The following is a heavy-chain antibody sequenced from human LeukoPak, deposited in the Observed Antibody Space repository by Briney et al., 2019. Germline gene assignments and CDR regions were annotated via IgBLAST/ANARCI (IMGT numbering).Heavy chain of an antibody. CDR3: ARSCDGDCYSDY. CDR1: GFTSSNYA. D-gene: IGHD2-21*02. Sequence: GGSLRLSCAASGFTSSNYAMSWVRQAPGKGLEWVSSIGSTSHFRYYADSLKGRVTISRDNAKNSLYLQMNSLRVEDTAVYYCARSCDGDCYSDYWGQGTLVTVSS. CDR2: IGSTSHFR. J-gene: IGHJ4*02. V-gene: IGHV3-21*01.